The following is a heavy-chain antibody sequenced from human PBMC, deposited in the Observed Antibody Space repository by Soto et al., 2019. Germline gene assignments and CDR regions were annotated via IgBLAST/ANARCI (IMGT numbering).Heavy chain of an antibody. Sequence: QLQLQESGPGLVKPSETLSLTCSFSGGSISSSSYFWGWIRQPPGKGLEWIGSIYYSGSTYYNPSLKSGVTVSVDTSKNQFSLTLSSVTAADTAVYYCARHPSDFWFDPWGQGTLVTVSS. CDR1: GGSISSSSYF. V-gene: IGHV4-39*01. D-gene: IGHD2-21*02. J-gene: IGHJ5*02. CDR3: ARHPSDFWFDP. CDR2: IYYSGST.